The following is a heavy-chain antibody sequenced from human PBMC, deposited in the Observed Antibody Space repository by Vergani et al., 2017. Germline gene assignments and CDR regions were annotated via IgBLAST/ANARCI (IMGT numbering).Heavy chain of an antibody. J-gene: IGHJ4*02. D-gene: IGHD3-10*01. V-gene: IGHV3-48*02. CDR2: ISSSSSTI. Sequence: EVQLVESGGGLVQPGGSLRLSCAASGFTFSSYSMNWVRQAPGKGLEWVSYISSSSSTIYYADSVKGRFTNSRDNAKNSLYLQMNSLRDEDTAVYYCAGDSQYVYGSGSYQFDYWGQGTLVTVSS. CDR1: GFTFSSYS. CDR3: AGDSQYVYGSGSYQFDY.